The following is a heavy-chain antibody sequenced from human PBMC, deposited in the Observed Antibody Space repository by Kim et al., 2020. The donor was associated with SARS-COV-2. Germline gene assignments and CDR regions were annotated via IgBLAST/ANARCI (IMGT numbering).Heavy chain of an antibody. J-gene: IGHJ4*02. CDR1: GYTFRSYA. Sequence: ASVKVSCKASGYTFRSYAMHWVRQAPGQRREWMGWINGGDGNTEYSEKFQGRVTITRDTSATTVYMELSSLRSEDTAVYYCARGIAVAATIDYWGQGTLVTVSS. CDR3: ARGIAVAATIDY. V-gene: IGHV1-3*01. D-gene: IGHD6-13*01. CDR2: INGGDGNT.